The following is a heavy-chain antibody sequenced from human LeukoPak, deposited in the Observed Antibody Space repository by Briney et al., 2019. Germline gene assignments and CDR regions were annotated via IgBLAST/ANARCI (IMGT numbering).Heavy chain of an antibody. CDR2: TYYRSKWYN. CDR3: VRDGLWDI. CDR1: GDSVSNNIRT. V-gene: IGHV6-1*01. J-gene: IGHJ4*02. D-gene: IGHD5-12*01. Sequence: SQTLSLTCAISGDSVSNNIRTWHWIRQSPSRGLGWLGRTYYRSKWYNDYAVSVKSRIIINPDTSKNQVSLQLNSVIPDDTAVYYCVRDGLWDIWGQGTLVTVSS.